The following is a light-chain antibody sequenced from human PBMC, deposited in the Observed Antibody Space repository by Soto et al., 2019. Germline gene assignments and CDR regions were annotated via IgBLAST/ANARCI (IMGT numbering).Light chain of an antibody. CDR1: QDISRA. CDR3: LQTFSTHIT. J-gene: IGKJ4*01. Sequence: IQLTQSPSSLSAAVGDRVTITCRASQDISRALAWYQQKPGKAPKLLMSSSSILHDGVSSRFSGDGSGTAFTLTITGLQPEDFATYYCLQTFSTHITFGGGTTVEVK. V-gene: IGKV1-39*01. CDR2: SSS.